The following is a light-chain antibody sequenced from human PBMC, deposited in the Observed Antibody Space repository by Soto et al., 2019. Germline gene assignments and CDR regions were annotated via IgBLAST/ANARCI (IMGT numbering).Light chain of an antibody. J-gene: IGKJ1*01. CDR3: QQSYSTPGT. V-gene: IGKV1-39*01. Sequence: DVQLTQSPSSLSASIGDRVTITCRASRIITGYLNWYQRKPGKAPKLLIYAASNLETGVPSRFSGRESGTDFTLTISSLQPEDLGTYYCQQSYSTPGTFGPGTRV. CDR2: AAS. CDR1: RIITGY.